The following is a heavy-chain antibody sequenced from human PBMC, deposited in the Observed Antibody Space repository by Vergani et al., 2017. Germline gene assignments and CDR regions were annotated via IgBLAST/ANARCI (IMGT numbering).Heavy chain of an antibody. CDR3: ARARIAAAGNSYYYYGMDV. J-gene: IGHJ6*02. V-gene: IGHV4-59*01. CDR1: GGSISSYY. D-gene: IGHD6-13*01. CDR2: IYYSGGT. Sequence: QVQLQESGPGLVKPSETLSLTCTVSGGSISSYYWSWIRQPPGKGLEWIGYIYYSGGTNYNPSLKSRVTISVDTSKNQFSLKLSSVTAADTAVYYCARARIAAAGNSYYYYGMDVWGQGTTVTVSS.